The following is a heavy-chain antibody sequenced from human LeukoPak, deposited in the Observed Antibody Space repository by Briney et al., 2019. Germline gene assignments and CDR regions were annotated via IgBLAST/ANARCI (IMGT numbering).Heavy chain of an antibody. CDR3: ARVLSIVVVPGATFWFDP. J-gene: IGHJ5*02. CDR2: IYYSGST. V-gene: IGHV4-59*12. Sequence: KPSETLSLTCTASGGSISRYYWSWIRQPPGKGLEWIGNIYYSGSTNYNPSLKSRVTISVETSKNQFSLKVTSVTAADTAVYHCARVLSIVVVPGATFWFDPWGQGTLVTVSS. D-gene: IGHD2-2*01. CDR1: GGSISRYY.